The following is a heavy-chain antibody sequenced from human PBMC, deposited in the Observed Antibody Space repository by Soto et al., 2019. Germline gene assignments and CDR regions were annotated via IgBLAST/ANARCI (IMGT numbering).Heavy chain of an antibody. D-gene: IGHD3-3*01. Sequence: GASVKVSCKASGGTFSSYAISWVRQAPGQGLEWMGGIIPIFGTANYAQKFQGRVTITADKSTSTAYMELSSLRSEDTAVYYCASKTIEGGLRFLEWSPPYYYGMGVWGQGTTVTVSS. J-gene: IGHJ6*02. V-gene: IGHV1-69*06. CDR2: IIPIFGTA. CDR1: GGTFSSYA. CDR3: ASKTIEGGLRFLEWSPPYYYGMGV.